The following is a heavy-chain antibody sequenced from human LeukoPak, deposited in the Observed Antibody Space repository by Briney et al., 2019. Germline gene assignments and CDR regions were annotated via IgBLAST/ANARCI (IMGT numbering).Heavy chain of an antibody. V-gene: IGHV4-59*02. CDR1: GDSVSSFY. D-gene: IGHD5-18*01. CDR2: IYYSGST. J-gene: IGHJ6*03. Sequence: SETLSLTCTVSGDSVSSFYWSWIRQPPGKGLEWIGYIYYSGSTNYNPSLKSRVTISVDTSKNQFSLKLSSVTAADTAVYYCARGGTAMVYYYYYMDVWGKGTTVTVSS. CDR3: ARGGTAMVYYYYYMDV.